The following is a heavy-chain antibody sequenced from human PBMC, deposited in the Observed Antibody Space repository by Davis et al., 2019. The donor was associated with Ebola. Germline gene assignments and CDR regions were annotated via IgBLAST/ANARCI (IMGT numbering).Heavy chain of an antibody. D-gene: IGHD1-26*01. CDR2: ISSSSSTI. CDR3: ARRLRGSYSAVDY. V-gene: IGHV3-48*02. CDR1: GFTFSSYS. Sequence: GGSLRLSCAASGFTFSSYSMNWVRQAPGKGLEWVSYISSSSSTIYYADSVKGRFTISRDNAKNSLYLQMNSLREDDTAVYYCARRLRGSYSAVDYWGQGTLVTVSS. J-gene: IGHJ4*02.